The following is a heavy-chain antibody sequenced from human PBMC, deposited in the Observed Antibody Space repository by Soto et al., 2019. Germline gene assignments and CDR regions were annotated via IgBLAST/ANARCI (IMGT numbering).Heavy chain of an antibody. J-gene: IGHJ6*03. Sequence: QVQLVESGGGVVQPGRSMRLSCAASGFTFSNNAMHWVRQAPGKGLEWVAVIWYDGNNKYYADSVKGRFTISRDNSKNTLYLQMNSLRAEDTAVYYCARECRIAVRSGSMDVWGKGTTVTVSS. CDR1: GFTFSNNA. V-gene: IGHV3-33*01. CDR2: IWYDGNNK. D-gene: IGHD6-6*01. CDR3: ARECRIAVRSGSMDV.